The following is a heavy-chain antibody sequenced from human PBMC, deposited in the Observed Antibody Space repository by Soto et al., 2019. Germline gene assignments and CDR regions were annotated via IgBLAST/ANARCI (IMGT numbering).Heavy chain of an antibody. CDR3: ARDTSNYYDSSGPLWDAGNYYYGMDV. V-gene: IGHV1-46*01. D-gene: IGHD3-22*01. CDR2: INPSGGST. CDR1: GYTFTSYY. J-gene: IGHJ6*02. Sequence: ASVKVSCKASGYTFTSYYMHWVRQAPGQGLEWMGIINPSGGSTSYAQKFQGRVTMTRDTSTSTVYMELSSLRSEDTAVYYCARDTSNYYDSSGPLWDAGNYYYGMDVWGQGTTVTVSS.